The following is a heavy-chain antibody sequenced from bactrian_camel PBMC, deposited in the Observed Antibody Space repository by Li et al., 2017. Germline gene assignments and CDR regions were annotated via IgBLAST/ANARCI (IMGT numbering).Heavy chain of an antibody. D-gene: IGHD4*01. CDR3: ATGRSTRIDRDYGWYIY. J-gene: IGHJ4*01. CDR2: IGTGDGSA. Sequence: HVQLVESGGGLVQPGGSLTLSCAASGFTFSSYWMYWVRQAPGKGLEWVSTIGTGDGSADVADSVKDRCTVSRDNAKNTVYLQMSSLQPEDTAVYHCATGRSTRIDRDYGWYIYWGQGTQVTVS. V-gene: IGHV3S1*01. CDR1: GFTFSSYW.